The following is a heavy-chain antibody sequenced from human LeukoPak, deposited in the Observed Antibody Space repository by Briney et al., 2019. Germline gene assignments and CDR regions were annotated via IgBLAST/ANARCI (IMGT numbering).Heavy chain of an antibody. CDR3: TRVGRSSGWSAYYYYYGMDV. CDR1: GFTFGDYP. V-gene: IGHV3-49*03. J-gene: IGHJ6*02. D-gene: IGHD6-19*01. CDR2: IRSKAYGGTT. Sequence: GGSLRLSCTASGFTFGDYPMSWFRQAPGKGLEWVGFIRSKAYGGTTEYAASVKGRFTISRDDSKSIAYLQMNSLKTEDTAVYYCTRVGRSSGWSAYYYYYGMDVWGQGTTVTVSS.